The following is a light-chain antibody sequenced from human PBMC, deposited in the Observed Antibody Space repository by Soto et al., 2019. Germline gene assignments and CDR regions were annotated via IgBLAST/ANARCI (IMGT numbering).Light chain of an antibody. CDR1: SSDVGLYDY. V-gene: IGLV2-14*01. J-gene: IGLJ1*01. Sequence: QSVLTQPASVSGSPGQSIIISCTGTSSDVGLYDYVSWYQQYPGKAPKLIIYEVSNRPSGISNRFSGSKSGYTASLTISRLQSEDEADYYCCSYTSSDTYVFGTGTKVTVL. CDR3: CSYTSSDTYV. CDR2: EVS.